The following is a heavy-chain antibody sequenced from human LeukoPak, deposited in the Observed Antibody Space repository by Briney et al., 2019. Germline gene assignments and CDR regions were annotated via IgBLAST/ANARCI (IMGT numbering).Heavy chain of an antibody. CDR2: LSGSGSTT. CDR3: AKAGYSSSWPLDY. CDR1: GFTLTSDG. Sequence: PGGALRLSSAASGFTLTSDGMSWVRQAPGKGLEWVSALSGSGSTTYYADSVKGRFTISRDNSKNTLFLEMNSLRVEDTAVYYCAKAGYSSSWPLDYWGQGTQVTVSS. J-gene: IGHJ4*02. D-gene: IGHD6-13*01. V-gene: IGHV3-23*01.